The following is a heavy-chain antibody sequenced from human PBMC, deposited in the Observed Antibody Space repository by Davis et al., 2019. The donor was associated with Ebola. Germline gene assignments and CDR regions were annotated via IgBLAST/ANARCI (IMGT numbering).Heavy chain of an antibody. V-gene: IGHV3-21*01. CDR3: ARDHYGDNGGYFDY. Sequence: PGGSLRLSCAASGFTFSSYSMNWVRQAPGKGLEWVSSISSSSSYIYYADSVKGRFTISRDNAKNSLYLQMNSLRAEDTAVYYCARDHYGDNGGYFDYWGQGTLVTVSS. D-gene: IGHD4-17*01. CDR1: GFTFSSYS. J-gene: IGHJ4*02. CDR2: ISSSSSYI.